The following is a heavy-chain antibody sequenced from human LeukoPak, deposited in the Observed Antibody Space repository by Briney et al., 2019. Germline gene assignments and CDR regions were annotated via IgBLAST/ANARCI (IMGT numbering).Heavy chain of an antibody. CDR1: GFTFSSYA. J-gene: IGHJ4*02. V-gene: IGHV3-30*01. CDR2: MSYDGSNK. CDR3: ARGYCSSTSCYRRGYFDY. D-gene: IGHD2-2*01. Sequence: GRSLRLSCAASGFTFSSYAMHWVRQAPGKGLEWVAVMSYDGSNKYYADSVKGRFTISRDNSKNTLYLQMNSLRAEDTAVYYCARGYCSSTSCYRRGYFDYWGQGTLVTVSS.